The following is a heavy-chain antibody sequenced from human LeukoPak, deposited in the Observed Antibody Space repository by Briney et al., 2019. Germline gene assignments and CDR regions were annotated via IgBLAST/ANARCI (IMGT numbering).Heavy chain of an antibody. CDR3: ARDSYYYDSSGYPPAFDI. CDR2: IYHSGST. CDR1: GGSFSSYY. Sequence: SETLSLTCTVSGGSFSSYYWSWIRQPAGKGLEWIGYIYHSGSTYYNPSLKRRVTISVDRSKNQFSLKLSSVTAADTAVYYCARDSYYYDSSGYPPAFDIWGQGTMVTVSS. J-gene: IGHJ3*02. V-gene: IGHV4-59*12. D-gene: IGHD3-22*01.